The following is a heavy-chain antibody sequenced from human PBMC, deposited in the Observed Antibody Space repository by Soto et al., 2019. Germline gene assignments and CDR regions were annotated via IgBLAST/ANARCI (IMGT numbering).Heavy chain of an antibody. CDR2: ISSSSSYT. Sequence: QVQLVESGGGLVKPGGSLRLSCAASGFTFSDYYMSWIRQAPGKGLEWVSYISSSSSYTNYADSVKGRFTISRDNAKNSLYLQMNSLRAEDTAVYYCARSHVPFYGVSGLDYWGQGTLVTVSS. CDR3: ARSHVPFYGVSGLDY. V-gene: IGHV3-11*05. J-gene: IGHJ4*02. D-gene: IGHD2-21*01. CDR1: GFTFSDYY.